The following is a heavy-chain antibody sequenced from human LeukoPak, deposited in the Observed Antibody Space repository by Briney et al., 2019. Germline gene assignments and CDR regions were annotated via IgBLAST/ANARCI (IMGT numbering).Heavy chain of an antibody. J-gene: IGHJ3*02. D-gene: IGHD1-1*01. CDR1: GYTFTGYY. V-gene: IGHV1-2*02. Sequence: ASVKVSCKASGYTFTGYYIHWVRQAPGQGLEWMGWINPNSGGTNSAQKFQGRVTMTRDTSISTAYMELSRLRSDDTAVYYCARVASTTRRHDVFDIWGQGTMVTVSS. CDR2: INPNSGGT. CDR3: ARVASTTRRHDVFDI.